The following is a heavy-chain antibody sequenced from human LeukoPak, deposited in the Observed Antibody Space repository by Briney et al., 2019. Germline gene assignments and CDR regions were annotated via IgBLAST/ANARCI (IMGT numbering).Heavy chain of an antibody. J-gene: IGHJ6*02. CDR3: ARGGYGDHYYYYGTDV. Sequence: GGSLRLSCAASGFTFSSYAMCWVRQAPGKGLEWVAVISYDGSNKYYADSVKGRFTISRDNSKNTLYLQMNSLRAEDTAVYYCARGGYGDHYYYYGTDVWGQGTTVTVSS. CDR1: GFTFSSYA. V-gene: IGHV3-30*03. CDR2: ISYDGSNK. D-gene: IGHD4-17*01.